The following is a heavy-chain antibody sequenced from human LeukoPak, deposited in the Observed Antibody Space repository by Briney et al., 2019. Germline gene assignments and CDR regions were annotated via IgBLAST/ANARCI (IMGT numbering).Heavy chain of an antibody. CDR1: GYTFTSYD. D-gene: IGHD6-13*01. Sequence: GASVKVSCKASGYTFTSYDINWVRQATGQGLEWMGWMNPNSGNTGYAQKFQGRVTMTRNTSISTAYMELSSLRSEDTAVYYCARVHRSSSWYGYLWFDPWGQGTLVTVSS. J-gene: IGHJ5*02. CDR2: MNPNSGNT. V-gene: IGHV1-8*01. CDR3: ARVHRSSSWYGYLWFDP.